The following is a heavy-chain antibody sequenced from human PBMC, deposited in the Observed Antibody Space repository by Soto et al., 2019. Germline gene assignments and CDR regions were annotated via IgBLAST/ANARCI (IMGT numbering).Heavy chain of an antibody. J-gene: IGHJ3*02. D-gene: IGHD2-15*01. Sequence: PSETLSLTCSVSGGSISSYYWSWIRQPPGKRLEWIGHIYYSGSTNYNPSLKSRVTMSVDTAKNQFSLRLSSVTAADTAVYYCASAGGSGSTHDGFDIWGQGTMVTVSS. CDR2: IYYSGST. V-gene: IGHV4-59*01. CDR3: ASAGGSGSTHDGFDI. CDR1: GGSISSYY.